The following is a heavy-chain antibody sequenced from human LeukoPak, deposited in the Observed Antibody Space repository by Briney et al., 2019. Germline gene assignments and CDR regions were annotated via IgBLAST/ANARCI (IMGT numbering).Heavy chain of an antibody. V-gene: IGHV3-11*04. D-gene: IGHD1-1*01. CDR3: AISVVQDAFDI. CDR1: GFTFSDYY. CDR2: ISSSGSTI. Sequence: KPGGSLRLSCAASGFTFSDYYMSWLRQAPGKGLEWVSYISSSGSTIYYADSVKGRFTISRDNAKNSLYLQMNSQRAEDTAVYYCAISVVQDAFDIWGQGTMVTVSS. J-gene: IGHJ3*02.